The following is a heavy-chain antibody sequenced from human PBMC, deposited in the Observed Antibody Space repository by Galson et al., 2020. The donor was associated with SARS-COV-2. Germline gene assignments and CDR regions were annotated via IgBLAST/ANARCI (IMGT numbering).Heavy chain of an antibody. D-gene: IGHD6-19*01. V-gene: IGHV3-11*01. CDR1: GFTFSDYY. Sequence: TGGSLRLSCAASGFTFSDYYMSWIRQAPGKGLEWVSYISSSGSTIYYADSVKGRFTISRDNAKNSLYLQMNSLRAEDTAVYYCARDPIAVASRWDWYFDLWGRGTLVTVSS. CDR3: ARDPIAVASRWDWYFDL. CDR2: ISSSGSTI. J-gene: IGHJ2*01.